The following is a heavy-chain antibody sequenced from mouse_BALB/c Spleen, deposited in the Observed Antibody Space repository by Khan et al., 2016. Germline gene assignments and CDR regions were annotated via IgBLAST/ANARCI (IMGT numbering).Heavy chain of an antibody. D-gene: IGHD4-1*01. CDR2: IDPANGNT. J-gene: IGHJ3*01. Sequence: VQLKESGAELVKPGASVKLSCTASGFNIKDTYMHWVKQRPEQGLEWIGRIDPANGNTKYDPKFQGKATITADTSSNTAYLQLSSLTSEDTAVYYCARGRTAFAYWGQGTLVTLAA. V-gene: IGHV14-3*02. CDR3: ARGRTAFAY. CDR1: GFNIKDTY.